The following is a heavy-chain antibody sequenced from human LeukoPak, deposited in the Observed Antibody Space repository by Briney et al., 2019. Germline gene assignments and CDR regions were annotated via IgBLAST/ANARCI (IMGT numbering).Heavy chain of an antibody. CDR2: ISSSGSTI. V-gene: IGHV3-11*01. J-gene: IGHJ6*02. D-gene: IGHD3-10*01. CDR1: GFTFSDYY. Sequence: GGSLRLSCAASGFTFSDYYMSWIRQAPGKGLEWVSYISSSGSTIYYADSVKGRFTISRDNAKNSLYLQMNSLRAEDTAVYYCARDGSLWFGELGHYYYYGMDVWGQGTTVTVSS. CDR3: ARDGSLWFGELGHYYYYGMDV.